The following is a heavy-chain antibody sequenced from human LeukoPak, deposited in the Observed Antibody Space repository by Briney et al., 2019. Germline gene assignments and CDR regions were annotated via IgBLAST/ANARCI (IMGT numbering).Heavy chain of an antibody. V-gene: IGHV4-4*07. D-gene: IGHD3-10*01. Sequence: SETLSLTCTVSGGSISSYYWSWIRQPAGKGLEWIGRIYTSGSTNYNPSLKSRVTISVDTSKNQFSLELSSVTAADTAVYYCARSGSVPNWFDPWGQGTLVTVSS. CDR3: ARSGSVPNWFDP. J-gene: IGHJ5*02. CDR2: IYTSGST. CDR1: GGSISSYY.